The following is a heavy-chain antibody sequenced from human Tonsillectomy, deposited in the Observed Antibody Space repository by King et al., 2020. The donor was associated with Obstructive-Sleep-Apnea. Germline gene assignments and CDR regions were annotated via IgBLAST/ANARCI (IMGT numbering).Heavy chain of an antibody. Sequence: VQLVQSGAEVKKPGASGKVYCKASGYILTAYYIHGGRQDTGQGLEWMGWINSNSGGTDYAEKFQGRVTMTRDTSINTAYMELSSLRSDDTAVYYCARSSSHDYWGQGTLVTVSS. CDR3: ARSSSHDY. CDR1: GYILTAYY. V-gene: IGHV1-2*02. D-gene: IGHD6-13*01. CDR2: INSNSGGT. J-gene: IGHJ4*02.